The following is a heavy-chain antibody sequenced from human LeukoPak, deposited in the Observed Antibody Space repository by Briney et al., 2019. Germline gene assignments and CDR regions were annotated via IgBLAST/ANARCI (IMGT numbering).Heavy chain of an antibody. CDR2: ITSGENT. CDR3: AREVPSRWRASYFDY. Sequence: PGGSLRLSCAASGFTFSNYAMNWVRQAPGKGLEWVSTITSGENTYYADSVKGRFTISRDNSKNTQYLQMNSLRAEDTAVYYCAREVPSRWRASYFDYWGQGTLVTVSS. D-gene: IGHD1-26*01. V-gene: IGHV3-23*01. CDR1: GFTFSNYA. J-gene: IGHJ4*02.